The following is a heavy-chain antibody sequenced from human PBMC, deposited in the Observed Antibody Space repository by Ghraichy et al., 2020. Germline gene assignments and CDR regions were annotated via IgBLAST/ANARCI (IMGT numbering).Heavy chain of an antibody. CDR1: GGSISSGGFS. J-gene: IGHJ4*02. Sequence: SETLSLTCAVSGGSISSGGFSWNWIRQPPGKGLEWIGYISHSGSTYDNPSLKSRVTISVDRSKNQFSLKLNSVTAADTAVYFCARGFGGNSVHPFDYWGQGSLVTVSS. CDR3: ARGFGGNSVHPFDY. D-gene: IGHD4-23*01. V-gene: IGHV4-30-2*01. CDR2: ISHSGST.